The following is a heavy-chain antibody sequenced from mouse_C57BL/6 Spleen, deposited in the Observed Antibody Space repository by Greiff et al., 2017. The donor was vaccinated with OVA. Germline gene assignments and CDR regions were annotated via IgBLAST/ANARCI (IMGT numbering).Heavy chain of an antibody. CDR2: IWWNDDK. D-gene: IGHD2-1*01. V-gene: IGHV8-5*01. J-gene: IGHJ1*03. CDR1: GFSLSTSNMG. Sequence: QFTLKECGPGILQPSQTLSLTCSFSGFSLSTSNMGIGWLRQPSGKGLEWLAHIWWNDDKYYNPSLKSRPTISKDTSNNQVFLKITSVDTADTATDYCAQMGNFYWYFDFWGTGTTVTVSS. CDR3: AQMGNFYWYFDF.